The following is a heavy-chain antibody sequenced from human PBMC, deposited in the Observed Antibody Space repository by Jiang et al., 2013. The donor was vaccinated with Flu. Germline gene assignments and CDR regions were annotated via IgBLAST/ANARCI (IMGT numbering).Heavy chain of an antibody. CDR1: SGSINSHY. V-gene: IGHV4-59*11. J-gene: IGHJ4*02. D-gene: IGHD1-1*01. Sequence: GSGLVKPSETLSLICTVSSGSINSHYWSWIRQPPGKGLEWIGYAFYGSTNYNPSLKSRVTISVETSRSQFSLRLNSVTAADTAVYFCVGGGTGTALYWGQGVLVTVSP. CDR3: VGGGTGTALY. CDR2: AFYGST.